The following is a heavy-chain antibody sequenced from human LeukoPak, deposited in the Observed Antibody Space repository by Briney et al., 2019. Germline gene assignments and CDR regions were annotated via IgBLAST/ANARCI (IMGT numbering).Heavy chain of an antibody. CDR3: AKDVGRWESLHFFDY. J-gene: IGHJ4*02. CDR1: RFTLSTNA. CDR2: ISGSGAST. V-gene: IGHV3-23*01. D-gene: IGHD1-26*01. Sequence: GGSLRLSCLTSRFTLSTNAMSWVRQAPGKGLEWISGISGSGASTYYADSVKGRFTISRDDSRNKLYLQMNSLRGDDTAVYYCAKDVGRWESLHFFDYWGQGTLVTVSS.